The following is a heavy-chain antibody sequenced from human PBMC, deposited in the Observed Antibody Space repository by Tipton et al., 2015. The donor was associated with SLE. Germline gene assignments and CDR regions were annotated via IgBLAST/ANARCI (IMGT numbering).Heavy chain of an antibody. D-gene: IGHD5-18*01. CDR3: ARLHGYSYGLNWFDP. J-gene: IGHJ5*02. CDR2: VSYLGST. Sequence: TLSLTCSVSGGFIGSSSYYWGWIRPPPGKGLEWIGSVSYLGSTSYNATLESRVTISIDTSKKHFSLRLTSVIAADTAVYYCARLHGYSYGLNWFDPWGQGTLISVSS. V-gene: IGHV4-39*07. CDR1: GGFIGSSSYY.